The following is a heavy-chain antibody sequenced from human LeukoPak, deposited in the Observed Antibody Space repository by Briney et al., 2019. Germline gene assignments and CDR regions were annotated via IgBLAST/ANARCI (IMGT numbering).Heavy chain of an antibody. CDR2: IYSGGST. V-gene: IGHV3-66*01. J-gene: IGHJ5*02. D-gene: IGHD3-22*01. CDR1: GFTVSSNY. CDR3: ARGGYDSSYPLDP. Sequence: PGGSLRLSCAASGFTVSSNYMSWVRQAPGKGLEWVSVIYSGGSTYYADSVKGRFTISRDNSKNTLYLQMNSLRAEDTAVYYCARGGYDSSYPLDPWGQGTLVTVSS.